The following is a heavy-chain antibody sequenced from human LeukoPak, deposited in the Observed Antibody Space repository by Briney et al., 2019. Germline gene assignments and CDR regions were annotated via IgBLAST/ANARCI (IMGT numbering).Heavy chain of an antibody. CDR1: GYSFTEYW. CDR3: ARHRGYNNWFDP. D-gene: IGHD5-18*01. Sequence: GESLKTSCKASGYSFTEYWIAWARQMPGKGLEWMGIIYPGDSDTRYSPSFQGQVTISADKSISTAYLQWSSLKASDTAMYYCARHRGYNNWFDPWGPGTLVTVSS. J-gene: IGHJ5*02. V-gene: IGHV5-51*01. CDR2: IYPGDSDT.